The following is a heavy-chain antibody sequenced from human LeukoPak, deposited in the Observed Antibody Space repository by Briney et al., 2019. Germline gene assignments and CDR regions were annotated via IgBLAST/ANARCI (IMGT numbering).Heavy chain of an antibody. CDR3: ARGTPGPIGYCSSTSCLKSYYFDY. D-gene: IGHD2-2*01. CDR1: GGSFSGYY. V-gene: IGHV4-34*01. J-gene: IGHJ4*02. CDR2: INHSGSI. Sequence: SETLFLTCAVYGGSFSGYYWSWIRQPPGKGLEWIGEINHSGSINYNPSLKSRVTISVDTSKNQFSLKLSSVTAADTAVYYCARGTPGPIGYCSSTSCLKSYYFDYWGQGTLVTVSS.